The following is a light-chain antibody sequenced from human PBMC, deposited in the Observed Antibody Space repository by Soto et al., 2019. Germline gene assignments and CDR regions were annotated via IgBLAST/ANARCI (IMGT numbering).Light chain of an antibody. Sequence: EIVMTQSPATLSVSPGERVTLSCRASQSVSDNLARYQQKPGQAPRLLIYGASTRATTTPARFSGSGSGTEFPLTISSLQSEDFAVYFCQQSNNWPYTFGQGTKLDIK. V-gene: IGKV3-15*01. CDR2: GAS. CDR1: QSVSDN. CDR3: QQSNNWPYT. J-gene: IGKJ2*01.